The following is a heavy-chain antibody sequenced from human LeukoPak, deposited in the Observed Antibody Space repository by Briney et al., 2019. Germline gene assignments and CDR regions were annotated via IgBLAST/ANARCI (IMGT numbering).Heavy chain of an antibody. J-gene: IGHJ4*02. Sequence: SGGSLRLSCAASGFTFSSYAMHWVRQAPGKGLEWVAVISYDGSNKYYADSVKGRFTISRDNSKNTLYLQMNSLRAEDTAVYYCAKSIAAAPTFDYWGQGTLVTVSS. CDR3: AKSIAAAPTFDY. V-gene: IGHV3-30-3*02. CDR2: ISYDGSNK. CDR1: GFTFSSYA. D-gene: IGHD6-13*01.